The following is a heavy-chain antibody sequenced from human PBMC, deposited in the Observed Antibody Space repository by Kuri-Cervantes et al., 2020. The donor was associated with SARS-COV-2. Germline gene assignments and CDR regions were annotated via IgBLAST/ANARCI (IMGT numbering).Heavy chain of an antibody. CDR1: GFTFTSYA. V-gene: IGHV3-30*02. CDR3: TTLIDY. CDR2: IRYDGSNK. J-gene: IGHJ4*02. Sequence: GGSLRLSCAASGFTFTSYAMHWVRQAPGKGLEWVAFIRYDGSNKYYADSVKGRFTISRDNSKNTLYLQMSSLKTEDTAVYYCTTLIDYWGQGALVTVSS.